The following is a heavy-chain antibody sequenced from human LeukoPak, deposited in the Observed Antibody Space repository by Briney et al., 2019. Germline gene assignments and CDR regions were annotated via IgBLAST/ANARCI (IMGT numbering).Heavy chain of an antibody. D-gene: IGHD3-10*01. CDR1: GFTFSSYW. CDR2: ISWNSGSI. Sequence: TGGSLRLSCAASGFTFSSYWMSWVRQAPGKGLEWVSGISWNSGSIGYVDSVKGRFTISRDNAKNSLYLRMNSLRAEDTAVYYCARDGDMVRGVITLKFDYWGQGTLVTVSS. J-gene: IGHJ4*02. CDR3: ARDGDMVRGVITLKFDY. V-gene: IGHV3-20*04.